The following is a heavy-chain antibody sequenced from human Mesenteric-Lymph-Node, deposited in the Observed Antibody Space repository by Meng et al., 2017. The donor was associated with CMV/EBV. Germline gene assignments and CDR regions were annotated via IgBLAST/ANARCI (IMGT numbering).Heavy chain of an antibody. CDR3: ARDPDPNLRLGELSLNVDGGVY. Sequence: SVKVSCKASGGTFNSHAVSWVRQAPGQGLEWMGGVIPIIGISNYAQKFQGRVTISADKSTSTAYMELNSLTSEDTAVYYCARDPDPNLRLGELSLNVDGGVYWGQGTQVTVSS. D-gene: IGHD3-16*01. CDR1: GGTFNSHA. V-gene: IGHV1-69*10. J-gene: IGHJ4*01. CDR2: VIPIIGIS.